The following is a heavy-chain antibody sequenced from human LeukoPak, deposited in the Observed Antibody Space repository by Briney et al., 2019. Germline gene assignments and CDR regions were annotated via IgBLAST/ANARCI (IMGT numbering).Heavy chain of an antibody. CDR1: GGSFSGYY. CDR3: ARYTPITMVRGVINRNYYYYYGMDV. V-gene: IGHV4-34*01. D-gene: IGHD3-10*01. Sequence: SSETLSLTCAVYGGSFSGYYWSWIRQPPGKGLEWIGEINHSGSTNYNPSLKSRVTISVDTSKNQFSLKLSSVTAADTAVYYCARYTPITMVRGVINRNYYYYYGMDVWGQGTTVTVSS. CDR2: INHSGST. J-gene: IGHJ6*02.